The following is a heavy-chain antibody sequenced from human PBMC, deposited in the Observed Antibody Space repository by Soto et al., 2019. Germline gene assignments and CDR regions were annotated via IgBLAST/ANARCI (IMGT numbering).Heavy chain of an antibody. CDR1: GGSVSSGSYY. CDR3: ARATYYYYGMDV. J-gene: IGHJ6*02. V-gene: IGHV4-61*01. Sequence: SEILSLTCTVSGGSVSSGSYYWSWVRQPPGKGLEWIAYIYYSGSTNYNPSLKSRVTISVDRSKNQFSLKLNSVTAADTAVYYCARATYYYYGMDVWGQGTTVTVSS. CDR2: IYYSGST. D-gene: IGHD1-26*01.